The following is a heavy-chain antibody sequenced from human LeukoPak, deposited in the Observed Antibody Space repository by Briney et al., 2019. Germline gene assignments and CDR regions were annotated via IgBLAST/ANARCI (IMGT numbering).Heavy chain of an antibody. V-gene: IGHV3-23*01. J-gene: IGHJ4*02. D-gene: IGHD2-21*02. Sequence: PGRSLRLSCAASGFTFSSYAMSWVRQAPGKGLEWVSAISGSGGSTYCADSVKGRFTISRDNSKNTLYLQMNSLRAEDTAVYYCAKVPYRCGGDCLRVYWGQGTLVTVSS. CDR1: GFTFSSYA. CDR3: AKVPYRCGGDCLRVY. CDR2: ISGSGGST.